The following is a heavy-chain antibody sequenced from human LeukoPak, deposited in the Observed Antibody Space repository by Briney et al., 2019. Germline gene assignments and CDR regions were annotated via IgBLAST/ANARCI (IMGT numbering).Heavy chain of an antibody. CDR2: INPNSGGT. D-gene: IGHD6-13*01. CDR3: ARDGVGIAAAGEDY. V-gene: IGHV1-2*02. CDR1: GYTFTGYY. Sequence: EASVKVSCKASGYTFTGYYMHWVRQAPGQGLEWMGWINPNSGGTNYAQKFQGRVTMTSDTSISTAYMELSRLRSDDTAVYYCARDGVGIAAAGEDYWGQGALVTVSS. J-gene: IGHJ4*02.